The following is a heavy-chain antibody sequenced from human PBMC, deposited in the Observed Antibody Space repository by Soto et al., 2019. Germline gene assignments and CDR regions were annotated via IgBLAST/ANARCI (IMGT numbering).Heavy chain of an antibody. V-gene: IGHV1-3*01. Sequence: ASLNLSCKDSGYTFTSYPIHWVRHAHGQRLEGMGWINAGNGNTKYSQKFQGKGTFTRDTSASTAYMKLSRLKSEDKAVYYCARDIFGYYYDSSGYYYGYWGQGTLITVSS. CDR2: INAGNGNT. CDR1: GYTFTSYP. D-gene: IGHD3-22*01. CDR3: ARDIFGYYYDSSGYYYGY. J-gene: IGHJ4*02.